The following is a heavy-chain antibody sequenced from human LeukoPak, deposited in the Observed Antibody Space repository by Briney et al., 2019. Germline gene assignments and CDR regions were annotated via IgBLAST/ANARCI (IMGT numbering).Heavy chain of an antibody. V-gene: IGHV4-4*07. J-gene: IGHJ5*02. CDR3: ARGKYYYDSNSSYRYFDP. CDR2: IYTTGNT. CDR1: GGSISSYY. D-gene: IGHD3-22*01. Sequence: PSETLSLTCIVSGGSISSYYWSWIRQPAGKGLEWIGRIYTTGNTNYNPSLKSRVTMSIDTSKKQFSFKLSSVTAADTAVYYGARGKYYYDSNSSYRYFDPWGQGTLVTVSS.